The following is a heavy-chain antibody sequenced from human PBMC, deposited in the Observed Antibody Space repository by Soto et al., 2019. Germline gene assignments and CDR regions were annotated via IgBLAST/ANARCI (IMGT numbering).Heavy chain of an antibody. V-gene: IGHV1-18*01. Sequence: ASVKVSCKASGGTFSGYAISWVRQAPGQGLGWMGWIGVFSGNTDYDQKFQDRVAMTTDTSTTTAYLELRSLRSDDTAVYYCASFDPYQLPRSWDYYYGMDVWGQGTTVTVSS. CDR2: IGVFSGNT. D-gene: IGHD2-2*01. CDR1: GGTFSGYA. J-gene: IGHJ6*02. CDR3: ASFDPYQLPRSWDYYYGMDV.